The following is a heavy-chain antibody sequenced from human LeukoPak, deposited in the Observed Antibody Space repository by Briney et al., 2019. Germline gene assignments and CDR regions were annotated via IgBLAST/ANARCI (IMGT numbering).Heavy chain of an antibody. V-gene: IGHV1-69*05. Sequence: GASVKVSCKASGYTFTGYYMHWVRQAPGQGLEWMGGIIPIFGTANYAQKFQGRVTITTDESTSTAYMELSSLRSEDTAVYYCARAPYYDFWSGYWSGFDYWGQGTLVTVSS. CDR2: IIPIFGTA. J-gene: IGHJ4*02. D-gene: IGHD3-3*01. CDR1: GYTFTGYY. CDR3: ARAPYYDFWSGYWSGFDY.